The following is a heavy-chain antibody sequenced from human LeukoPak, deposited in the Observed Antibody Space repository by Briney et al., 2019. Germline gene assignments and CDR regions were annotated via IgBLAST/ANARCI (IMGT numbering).Heavy chain of an antibody. CDR3: VRTGNAGGY. V-gene: IGHV4-59*11. Sequence: SETLSLTCTVSGGSISSQYWSWIRQPPGKGLEWIGYIYYSGSTNYNPSHKSRVTISLDKSKNQFSLKLSSVTAADTAVYYCVRTGNAGGYWGQRTLVTVSS. CDR2: IYYSGST. CDR1: GGSISSQY. D-gene: IGHD7-27*01. J-gene: IGHJ4*02.